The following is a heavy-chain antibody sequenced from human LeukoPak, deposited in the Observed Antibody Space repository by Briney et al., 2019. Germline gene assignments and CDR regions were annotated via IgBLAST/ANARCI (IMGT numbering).Heavy chain of an antibody. CDR2: IIPIFGIA. V-gene: IGHV1-69*04. D-gene: IGHD6-13*01. Sequence: SVKVSCKASGGTFSCYAISWVRQAPGQGLEWMGRIIPIFGIANYAQKFQGRVTITADKSTGTAYMELSSLRSEDTAVYYCAREGPKYSSSWWYFDYWGQGTLVTVSS. CDR1: GGTFSCYA. J-gene: IGHJ4*02. CDR3: AREGPKYSSSWWYFDY.